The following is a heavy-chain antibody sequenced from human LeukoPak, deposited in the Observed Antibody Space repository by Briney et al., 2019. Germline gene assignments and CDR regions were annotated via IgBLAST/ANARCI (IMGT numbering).Heavy chain of an antibody. CDR2: IYSAGTT. V-gene: IGHV3-53*01. Sequence: GGSLRLSCAAAGFTFSDRYMSWVRQAPGKGLEWVSVIYSAGTTYYADSVKGRFTISRDNSKNTLDLQMNSLRVEDTAIYYCARMTGYDSSGYYRGYFDYWGQGTLVTVSS. D-gene: IGHD3-22*01. CDR1: GFTFSDRY. CDR3: ARMTGYDSSGYYRGYFDY. J-gene: IGHJ4*02.